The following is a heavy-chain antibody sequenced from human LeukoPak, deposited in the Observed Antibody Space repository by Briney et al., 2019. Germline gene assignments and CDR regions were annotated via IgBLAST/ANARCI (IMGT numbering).Heavy chain of an antibody. V-gene: IGHV4-4*02. D-gene: IGHD5-12*01. CDR2: IYYSGST. CDR3: ARVSSVWIKDYYYYMDV. Sequence: GSLRLSCAASGFTFSSFWMSWVRQAPGRGLDWIGSIYYSGSTYYKSSLKSRVIISVDTSNNKFSLKLTSVTAADTAVYYCARVSSVWIKDYYYYMDVWGKGTTVTVSS. CDR1: GFTFSSFW. J-gene: IGHJ6*03.